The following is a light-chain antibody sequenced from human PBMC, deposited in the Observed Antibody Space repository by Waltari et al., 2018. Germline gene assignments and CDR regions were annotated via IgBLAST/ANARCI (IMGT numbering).Light chain of an antibody. J-gene: IGKJ1*01. V-gene: IGKV1-39*01. CDR3: QQTYSAPPWT. Sequence: DIQMTQSPSSLSASVGDRATITSRARQRISSYLNWYQQKPGKAPKLLIYSASSLQSGVPSRFSGSGSGTDFTLTISSLQPEDFATYYCQQTYSAPPWTFGQGTKVEIK. CDR2: SAS. CDR1: QRISSY.